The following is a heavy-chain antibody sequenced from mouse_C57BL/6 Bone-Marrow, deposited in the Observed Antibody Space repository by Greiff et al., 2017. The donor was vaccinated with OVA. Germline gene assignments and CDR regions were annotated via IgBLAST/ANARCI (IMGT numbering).Heavy chain of an antibody. J-gene: IGHJ1*03. CDR3: AKNRDYGSSYDWYFDV. Sequence: EVNLVESGGGLVKPGGSLKLSCAASGFTFSDYGMHWVRQAPEQGLEWVAYISSGSSTIYYADTVKGRFTISRDNAKNTLFLQMTSLRSEVTAMYYCAKNRDYGSSYDWYFDVWGTGTTVTVSA. D-gene: IGHD1-1*01. CDR1: GFTFSDYG. V-gene: IGHV5-17*01. CDR2: ISSGSSTI.